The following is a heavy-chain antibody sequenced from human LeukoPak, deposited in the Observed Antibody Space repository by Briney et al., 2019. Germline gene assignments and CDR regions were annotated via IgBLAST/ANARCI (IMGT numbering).Heavy chain of an antibody. Sequence: PSETLSLTCAVYGGSFSGDYWSWIRQSPGKGLEWIGEINHSGSTNYNPSLKSRVTISVDTSKNQFSLKLSSVTAADTAVYYCARGIKSPYSSSWYWFSGGSNYTDSGMDVWGQGTTVTVSS. D-gene: IGHD6-13*01. CDR3: ARGIKSPYSSSWYWFSGGSNYTDSGMDV. J-gene: IGHJ6*02. CDR1: GGSFSGDY. CDR2: INHSGST. V-gene: IGHV4-34*01.